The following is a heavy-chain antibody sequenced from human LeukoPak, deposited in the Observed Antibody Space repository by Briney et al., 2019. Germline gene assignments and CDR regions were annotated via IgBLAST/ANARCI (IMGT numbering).Heavy chain of an antibody. Sequence: SQTLSLTCAISGDSVSNKNTSWNWIRQSPSRGLEWLGRTYYRSKWYSEYAVSVQSRITINPDTSKNQFSLQLSSVTPEDTAVYYCVRAYYFKCWGQGIQVTVSS. J-gene: IGHJ4*02. CDR2: TYYRSKWYS. V-gene: IGHV6-1*01. CDR3: VRAYYFKC. CDR1: GDSVSNKNTS.